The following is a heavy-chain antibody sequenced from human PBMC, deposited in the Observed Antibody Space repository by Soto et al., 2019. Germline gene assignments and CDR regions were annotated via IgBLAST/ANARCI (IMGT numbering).Heavy chain of an antibody. D-gene: IGHD2-15*01. Sequence: GSLRLSCTASGFTFGDYAMSWFRQAPGKGLEWVGFIRSKAYGGTTEYAASVKGRFTISRDDSKSSAYLQMNSLKTEDTAVYYCTRDQCSGGSCYSDSYYGMDVWGQGTTVTVSS. CDR2: IRSKAYGGTT. CDR1: GFTFGDYA. CDR3: TRDQCSGGSCYSDSYYGMDV. V-gene: IGHV3-49*03. J-gene: IGHJ6*02.